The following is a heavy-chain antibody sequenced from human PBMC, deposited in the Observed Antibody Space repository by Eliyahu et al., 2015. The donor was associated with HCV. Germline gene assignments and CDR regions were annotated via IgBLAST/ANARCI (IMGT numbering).Heavy chain of an antibody. J-gene: IGHJ4*02. V-gene: IGHV4-34*01. D-gene: IGHD3-22*01. CDR3: ARGTIITMIRRGPCFDF. CDR1: GGTFSDYY. CDR2: IKHSGRT. Sequence: QVQLQQWGARLLKPSETLSLSCGVSGGTFSDYYWXWFRQPPGKGLEWIGEIKHSGRTNYNPSLKSRLTLSIDTSKNQFSLNLSSVTAADTAVYFCARGTIITMIRRGPCFDFWGQGLLGHRLL.